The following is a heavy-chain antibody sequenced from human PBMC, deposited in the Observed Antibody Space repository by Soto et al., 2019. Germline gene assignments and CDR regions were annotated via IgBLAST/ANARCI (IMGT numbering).Heavy chain of an antibody. V-gene: IGHV5-10-1*01. CDR1: GYSFAGYW. D-gene: IGHD1-1*01. CDR2: IDPSDSQT. J-gene: IGHJ6*02. Sequence: GESLKISCKGSGYSFAGYWITWVRQKPGKGLEWMGRIDPSDSQTYYSPSFRGHVTISATKSITTVFLQWSSLRAGDTAVYYCARGGRHWNYYGMDVWGQGTTVTVSS. CDR3: ARGGRHWNYYGMDV.